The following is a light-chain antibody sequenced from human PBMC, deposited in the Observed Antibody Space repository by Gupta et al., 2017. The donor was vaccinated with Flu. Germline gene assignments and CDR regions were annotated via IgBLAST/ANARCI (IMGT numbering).Light chain of an antibody. V-gene: IGKV3-20*01. J-gene: IGKJ4*01. Sequence: RATLSCRASQSVSSSYLAWYQQKPGQAPRLLIYGASSRATGIPDRFSGSGSGTDFTLTISRLEPEDFAVYYCQQYGSSSALTFGGGTKVEIK. CDR1: QSVSSSY. CDR2: GAS. CDR3: QQYGSSSALT.